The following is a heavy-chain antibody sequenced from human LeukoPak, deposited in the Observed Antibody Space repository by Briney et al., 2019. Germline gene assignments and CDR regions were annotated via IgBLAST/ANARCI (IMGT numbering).Heavy chain of an antibody. Sequence: GGSLRLSCAASGFTFSRYWMSWVRQAPGKGLEWVANIKQDGSEKYYVDSVRGRFTTSRDNAKNSLYLQMNSLRVDDTAVYYCARDVASGYDRRFDPWGQGTLVTVSS. D-gene: IGHD5-12*01. J-gene: IGHJ5*02. CDR3: ARDVASGYDRRFDP. CDR1: GFTFSRYW. CDR2: IKQDGSEK. V-gene: IGHV3-7*01.